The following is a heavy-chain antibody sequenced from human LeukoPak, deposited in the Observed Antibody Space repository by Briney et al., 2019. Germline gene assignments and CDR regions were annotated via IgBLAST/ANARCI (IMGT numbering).Heavy chain of an antibody. J-gene: IGHJ2*01. CDR1: GYTFTKYY. Sequence: ASVKVSCKASGYTFTKYYIHWVRQAPGQGPEWMGWINPKSGDTSYVRKFQGRVTMTRDTSSSTLYMELDSLRSDDTAVYFCVRDSGRPGFFXXFDLWGRGTPVIVSS. V-gene: IGHV1-2*02. CDR3: VRDSGRPGFFXXFDL. CDR2: INPKSGDT.